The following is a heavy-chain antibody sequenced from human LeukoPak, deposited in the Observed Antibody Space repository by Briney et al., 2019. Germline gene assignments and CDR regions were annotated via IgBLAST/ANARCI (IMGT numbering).Heavy chain of an antibody. CDR1: GGSFSGYY. CDR3: AKSNGYGLVDI. V-gene: IGHV4-34*01. D-gene: IGHD3-10*01. J-gene: IGHJ3*02. Sequence: PSETLSLTCAVYGGSFSGYYWSWIRQPPGKGLEWIGEINHSGSTNYIPSLESRVTLSVDTSKNQFSLNLNSVTAADTAVYYCAKSNGYGLVDIWGQGTMVTVSS. CDR2: INHSGST.